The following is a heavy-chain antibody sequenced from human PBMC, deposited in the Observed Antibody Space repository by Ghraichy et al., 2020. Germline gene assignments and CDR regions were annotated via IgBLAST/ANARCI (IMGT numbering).Heavy chain of an antibody. CDR3: AKTYYYGSGSADY. V-gene: IGHV3-7*01. D-gene: IGHD3-10*01. CDR1: GFTFSDYW. CDR2: IKPDGSEK. J-gene: IGHJ4*02. Sequence: GGSLRLSCAASGFTFSDYWMIWVRQAPGKGLEWVANIKPDGSEKYYVDSVKGRFTISRDNAKNSLYLQMNSLRAADTAVYYCAKTYYYGSGSADYWGQGTLVTVSS.